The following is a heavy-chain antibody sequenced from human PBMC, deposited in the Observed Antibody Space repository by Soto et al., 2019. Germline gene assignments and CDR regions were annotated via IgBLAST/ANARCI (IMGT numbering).Heavy chain of an antibody. CDR3: ARTSRYCSGGSCYLWAHYVALYYYYYGMDV. V-gene: IGHV3-30-3*01. D-gene: IGHD2-15*01. CDR1: GFTFSSYA. CDR2: ISYDGSNK. J-gene: IGHJ6*02. Sequence: QVQLVESGGGVVQPGRSLRLSCAASGFTFSSYAMHWVRQAPGKGLEWVAVISYDGSNKYYADSVKGRFTISRDNSKNTLYLQMNSLRAEDTAVYYCARTSRYCSGGSCYLWAHYVALYYYYYGMDVWGQGTTVTLSS.